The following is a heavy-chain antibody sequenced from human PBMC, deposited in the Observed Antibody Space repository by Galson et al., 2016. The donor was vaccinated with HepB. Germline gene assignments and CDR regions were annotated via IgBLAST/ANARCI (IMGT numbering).Heavy chain of an antibody. CDR2: INSDGSST. V-gene: IGHV3-74*01. J-gene: IGHJ4*02. D-gene: IGHD5-24*01. CDR1: GFTFSSYW. Sequence: SLRLSCAASGFTFSSYWMHWVRQAPGEGLVWVSRINSDGSSTSYADSVKGRFTISRDNAKNTLYLQMNSLRAEDTAVYYCARRMATITSFDYWGQGTLVTVSS. CDR3: ARRMATITSFDY.